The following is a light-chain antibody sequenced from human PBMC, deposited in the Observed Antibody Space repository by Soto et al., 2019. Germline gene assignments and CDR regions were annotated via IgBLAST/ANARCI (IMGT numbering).Light chain of an antibody. Sequence: QSVLTQPASVSGSPGQSITISCTGTSSDVGGHNYVSWYQQHPGKAPKLMIYDVSNRPSGVSNRFSGSKSGNTASLTISGLQAEDEADYYCRSYISSSTLFGTGTKVTVL. V-gene: IGLV2-14*01. CDR2: DVS. J-gene: IGLJ1*01. CDR1: SSDVGGHNY. CDR3: RSYISSSTL.